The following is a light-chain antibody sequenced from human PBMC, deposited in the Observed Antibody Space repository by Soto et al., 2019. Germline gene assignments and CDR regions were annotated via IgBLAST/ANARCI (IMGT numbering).Light chain of an antibody. CDR2: GAS. Sequence: EIVLTQSPGTLSLSPGERATLSCRASQSVSSNFLAWYQQRAGQAPRLLIHGASTRATGVPGRFSGAESGTDFTLTISRLEPEDFAVYYCQQYGSSPGFGQGTKVEIK. CDR1: QSVSSNF. J-gene: IGKJ1*01. CDR3: QQYGSSPG. V-gene: IGKV3-20*01.